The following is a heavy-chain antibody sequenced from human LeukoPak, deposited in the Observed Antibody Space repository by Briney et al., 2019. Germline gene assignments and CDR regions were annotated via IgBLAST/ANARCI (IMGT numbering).Heavy chain of an antibody. Sequence: GGSLRLSCAASGFTFSSYSMNWVRQAPGKGLEWVSSISSSSSYIYYADSVKGRFTISRDNAKNSLYLQMNSLRGEDTAVYYCARDNSMRDEAWWFNPWGQGTLVTVSS. CDR3: ARDNSMRDEAWWFNP. D-gene: IGHD5-24*01. CDR1: GFTFSSYS. V-gene: IGHV3-21*04. CDR2: ISSSSSYI. J-gene: IGHJ5*02.